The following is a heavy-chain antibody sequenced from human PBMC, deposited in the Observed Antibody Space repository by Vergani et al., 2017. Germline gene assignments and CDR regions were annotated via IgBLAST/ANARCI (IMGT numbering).Heavy chain of an antibody. Sequence: QVQLQESGPGLVKPSQTLSLPCTVSGDSIDSVSDYWTWIRQPAGKGLEWIGRIYASGNTNYNPSLRSRVIMSVDTSKNQISLKLTSVTAADTAVYYCARVFSPSAFWYLDLWGRGTLVTVSS. CDR1: GDSIDSVSDY. D-gene: IGHD2/OR15-2a*01. V-gene: IGHV4-61*02. CDR2: IYASGNT. J-gene: IGHJ2*01. CDR3: ARVFSPSAFWYLDL.